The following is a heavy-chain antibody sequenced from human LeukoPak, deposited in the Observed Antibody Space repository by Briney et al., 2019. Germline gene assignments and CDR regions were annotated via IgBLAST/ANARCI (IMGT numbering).Heavy chain of an antibody. Sequence: ASVKVSCKTSGYTFTNFGINWVRQAPGQGLEWMGWISTYNGNTNYAQKLQGRVTMTTDTSTSTAYMELRSLRSDDTAVYYCARVQWELLILLQWGQGTLVTVSS. V-gene: IGHV1-18*01. CDR1: GYTFTNFG. D-gene: IGHD1-26*01. J-gene: IGHJ4*02. CDR2: ISTYNGNT. CDR3: ARVQWELLILLQ.